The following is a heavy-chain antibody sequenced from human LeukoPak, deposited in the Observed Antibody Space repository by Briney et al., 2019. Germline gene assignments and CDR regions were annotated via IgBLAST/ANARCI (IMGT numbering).Heavy chain of an antibody. Sequence: ASVKVSCKASGYTFTGYYMHWVRQAPVQGLEWMGWINPNSGGTNYAQKFQGRVTMTRDTSISTAYMELSRLRSDDTAVYYCARDSNSLGYGWYYYGMDVWGQGTTVTVSS. V-gene: IGHV1-2*02. CDR2: INPNSGGT. CDR1: GYTFTGYY. J-gene: IGHJ6*02. CDR3: ARDSNSLGYGWYYYGMDV. D-gene: IGHD5-12*01.